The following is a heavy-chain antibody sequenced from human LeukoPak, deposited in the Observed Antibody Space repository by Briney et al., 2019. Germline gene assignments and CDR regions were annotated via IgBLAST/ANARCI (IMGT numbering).Heavy chain of an antibody. J-gene: IGHJ5*02. V-gene: IGHV4-59*01. Sequence: SETLSLTCTVSGGSISSYYWSWIRQPPGKGLEWIGYIYYSRSTNYNPSLKSRVTISVDTSKNQFSLKLSSVTAADTAVYYCARVLYDSSGYYLFDPWGQGTLVTVSS. CDR1: GGSISSYY. CDR2: IYYSRST. CDR3: ARVLYDSSGYYLFDP. D-gene: IGHD3-22*01.